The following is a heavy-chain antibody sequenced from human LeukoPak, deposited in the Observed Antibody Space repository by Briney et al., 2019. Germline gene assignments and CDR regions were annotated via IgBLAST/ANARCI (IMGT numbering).Heavy chain of an antibody. J-gene: IGHJ4*02. CDR3: ARGALHVFDY. CDR1: GFTFSDYE. V-gene: IGHV3-48*03. CDR2: ISTSGSTT. Sequence: GGSLRLSCAASGFTFSDYEINWVRQAPGKGLEWVSCISTSGSTTYYADSVKGRFTISRDNAKNSLFLQMNTLTAEDTAVYYCARGALHVFDYWGQGTPVTVSS. D-gene: IGHD3-10*02.